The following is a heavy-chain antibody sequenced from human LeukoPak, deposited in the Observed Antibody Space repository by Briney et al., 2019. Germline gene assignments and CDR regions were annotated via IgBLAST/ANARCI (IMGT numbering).Heavy chain of an antibody. J-gene: IGHJ5*02. V-gene: IGHV4-4*07. D-gene: IGHD4-17*01. CDR3: ARASRYGDYAQVWFAP. CDR2: IYTSGST. Sequence: PSETLSLTCTVSGGSISSYYWSWIRQPAGKGLEWIGRIYTSGSTNYNPSLKSRVTMSVDTSKNQFSLKLSSVTAADTAVYYCARASRYGDYAQVWFAPWGQGTRHTVSS. CDR1: GGSISSYY.